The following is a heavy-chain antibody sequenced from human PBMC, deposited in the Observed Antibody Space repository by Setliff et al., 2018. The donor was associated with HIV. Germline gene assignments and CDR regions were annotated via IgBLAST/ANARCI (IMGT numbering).Heavy chain of an antibody. V-gene: IGHV4-39*01. D-gene: IGHD3-16*02. J-gene: IGHJ3*02. CDR1: GDSISTSNSY. Sequence: SETLSLTFTVSGDSISTSNSYWGWVRQPPGKGLEWIGSLYYGGSTYYNPSLKSRVTISVDTSKNHFSLKLSSVTAADTAVYYCARHQVIPTVIGAFDIWGQGTVVTVS. CDR3: ARHQVIPTVIGAFDI. CDR2: LYYGGST.